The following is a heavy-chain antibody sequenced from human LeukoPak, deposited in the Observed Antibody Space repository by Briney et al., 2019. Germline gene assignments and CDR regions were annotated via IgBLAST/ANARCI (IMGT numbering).Heavy chain of an antibody. CDR1: GYVFPGYY. CDR3: TRGSSYGLPHQF. D-gene: IGHD5-18*01. V-gene: IGHV1-2*02. CDR2: INPKSGDS. Sequence: GASVKVSCKASGYVFPGYYIYWVRQATGQGLEWVGWINPKSGDSNYGQRFQGRVIMTRDTSTTTAYMEVSRLASDDTAVYYCTRGSSYGLPHQFWGQGTLVTVSS. J-gene: IGHJ4*02.